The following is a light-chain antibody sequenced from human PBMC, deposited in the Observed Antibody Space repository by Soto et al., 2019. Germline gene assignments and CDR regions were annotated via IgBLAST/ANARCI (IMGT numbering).Light chain of an antibody. J-gene: IGKJ5*01. V-gene: IGKV1-39*01. Sequence: DIQMTQPPSSLSASVGDRVTITCRASQGISTYLNWYQQKPGKAPKLLIYAASSLQSGVPSRFSGSGSETDFTLTISSLQPEDFATYYCQQSYSTPITFGQGTRLEIK. CDR3: QQSYSTPIT. CDR1: QGISTY. CDR2: AAS.